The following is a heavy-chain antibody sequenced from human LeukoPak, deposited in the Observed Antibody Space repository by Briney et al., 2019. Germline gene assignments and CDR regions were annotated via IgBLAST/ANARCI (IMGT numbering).Heavy chain of an antibody. Sequence: ASVKVSCKASGYTFTGYYLHWVRQAPGQGLEWMGWINPNSGGTKYTQKFQGRVTMTRDTSISTAYMELSRLRSDDTAVYYCARVPPSYSENWVGPWGQGTLVTVSS. D-gene: IGHD1-26*01. CDR1: GYTFTGYY. CDR3: ARVPPSYSENWVGP. CDR2: INPNSGGT. V-gene: IGHV1-2*02. J-gene: IGHJ5*02.